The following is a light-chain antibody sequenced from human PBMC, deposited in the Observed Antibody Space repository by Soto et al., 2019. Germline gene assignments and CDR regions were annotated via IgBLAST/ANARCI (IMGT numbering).Light chain of an antibody. V-gene: IGKV1-6*01. CDR1: QGIRAD. CDR2: GTS. J-gene: IGKJ1*01. Sequence: AIQMTQSPSSLSASVGDRVTITCRASQGIRADLGWYQQKPGEAPKLLIYGTSTLHTGVPSRFSGSGSGADFTLTISSLQPEDFATYYGLQDYDYPRTFGQGTKVEIK. CDR3: LQDYDYPRT.